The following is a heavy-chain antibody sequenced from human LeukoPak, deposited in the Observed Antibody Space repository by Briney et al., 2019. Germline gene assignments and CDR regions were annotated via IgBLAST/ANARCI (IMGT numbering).Heavy chain of an antibody. V-gene: IGHV4-34*01. CDR2: INHSGST. J-gene: IGHJ4*02. Sequence: PSETLSLTCTVSGGSISGYYWSWIRQPPGKGLEWIGEINHSGSTNYNPSLQSRVTISVDTSKNQFSLKLSSVTAADTAVYYCASGTGYSSGWSAYYFDYWGQGTLVTVSS. CDR1: GGSISGYY. CDR3: ASGTGYSSGWSAYYFDY. D-gene: IGHD6-19*01.